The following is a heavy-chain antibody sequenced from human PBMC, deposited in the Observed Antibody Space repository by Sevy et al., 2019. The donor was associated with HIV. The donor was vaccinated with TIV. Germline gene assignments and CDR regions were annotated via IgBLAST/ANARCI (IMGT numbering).Heavy chain of an antibody. CDR1: GFTFSSYG. D-gene: IGHD6-19*01. V-gene: IGHV3-30*02. Sequence: GGSLRLSCAASGFTFSSYGMHWVRQAPGKGLERVALLRYDGSKKYYADYVKGRFPISRDNSKSTPYLQMNSLRAGARAADDCAKDRGGGLVTRVYWGQGTLVTVSS. CDR3: AKDRGGGLVTRVY. CDR2: LRYDGSKK. J-gene: IGHJ4*02.